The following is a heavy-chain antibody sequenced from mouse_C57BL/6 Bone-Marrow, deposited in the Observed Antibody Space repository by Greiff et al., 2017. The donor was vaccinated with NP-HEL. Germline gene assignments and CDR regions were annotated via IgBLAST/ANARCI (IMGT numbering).Heavy chain of an antibody. CDR1: GYSITSGYY. D-gene: IGHD1-1*01. V-gene: IGHV3-6*01. CDR2: ISYDGSN. CDR3: ARRSYGRGYWYFDV. J-gene: IGHJ1*03. Sequence: VQLKESGPGLVKPSQSLSLTCSVTGYSITSGYYWNWIRQFPGNKLEWMGYISYDGSNNYNPSLKNRISITRDTSKNQFFLKLNSVTTEDTATYYCARRSYGRGYWYFDVWGTGTTVTVSS.